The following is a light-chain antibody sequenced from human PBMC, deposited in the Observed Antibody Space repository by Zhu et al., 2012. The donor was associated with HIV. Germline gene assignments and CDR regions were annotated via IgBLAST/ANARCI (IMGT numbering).Light chain of an antibody. V-gene: IGKV3-20*02. CDR1: QTVSRNY. J-gene: IGKJ4*01. CDR3: QHLTLYPT. CDR2: GAS. Sequence: EIVLTQSPGTLSLSPGERATLSCRASQTVSRNYLAWYQQKPGQAPRLLIYGASIVQTGVPSRFSGSGSGTEFTLTISSLQPEDFATYFCQHLTLYPTFGGGSKVEMK.